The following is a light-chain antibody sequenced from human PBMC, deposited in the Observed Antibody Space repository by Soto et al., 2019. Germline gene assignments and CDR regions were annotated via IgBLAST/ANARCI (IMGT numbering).Light chain of an antibody. CDR2: GVS. Sequence: DIQMTQSPSSLSASVGDRVIITCRANQSITTYLSWYQQKPGKAPKLLIYGVSTLLSGVPSRFSGSGSGTDFTLTISGLQREDFATYYCQQYNSYSWTFGQGTKVDIK. V-gene: IGKV1-39*01. J-gene: IGKJ1*01. CDR1: QSITTY. CDR3: QQYNSYSWT.